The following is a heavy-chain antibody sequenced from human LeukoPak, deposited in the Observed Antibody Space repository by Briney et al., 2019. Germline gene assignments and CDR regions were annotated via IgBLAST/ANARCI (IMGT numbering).Heavy chain of an antibody. J-gene: IGHJ4*02. CDR1: GGSFSSNA. Sequence: SVKVSCKASGGSFSSNAISWVRQAAGQGLERMGRIIPILGIANYAQKFQGRVTITADKSTSTAYMELSSLRSEDTAVYYCARRGYYGSGSYYRENFDYWGQGTLVTVSS. D-gene: IGHD3-10*01. V-gene: IGHV1-69*04. CDR2: IIPILGIA. CDR3: ARRGYYGSGSYYRENFDY.